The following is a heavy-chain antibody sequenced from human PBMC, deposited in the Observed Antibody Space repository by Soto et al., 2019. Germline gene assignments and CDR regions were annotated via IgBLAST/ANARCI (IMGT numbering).Heavy chain of an antibody. V-gene: IGHV3-15*07. J-gene: IGHJ6*02. CDR3: TTDSAARTTHYYYYGMDV. CDR1: GFTFSNAW. Sequence: EVQLVESGGGLVKPGGSLRLSCAASGFTFSNAWMNWVRQAPGKGLEWVGRIKSKTDGGTTDYAAPVKGRFTISRDDSKNTLYLQMNSLKTEDTAVYYCTTDSAARTTHYYYYGMDVWGQGTTVTVSS. D-gene: IGHD6-6*01. CDR2: IKSKTDGGTT.